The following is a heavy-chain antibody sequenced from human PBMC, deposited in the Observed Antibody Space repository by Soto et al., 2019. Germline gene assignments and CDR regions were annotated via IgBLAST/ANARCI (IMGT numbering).Heavy chain of an antibody. V-gene: IGHV4-30-4*01. CDR2: IYYSGST. J-gene: IGHJ4*02. CDR3: ARGDTMVRAWY. D-gene: IGHD3-10*01. CDR1: GGSISSGDYY. Sequence: PSETLSLTCTVSGGSISSGDYYWSWIRQPPGKGLEWIGYIYYSGSTYYNPSLKSRVTISVDTSKNQFSLKLSSVTAADTAVYYCARGDTMVRAWYWGQGTLVTVSS.